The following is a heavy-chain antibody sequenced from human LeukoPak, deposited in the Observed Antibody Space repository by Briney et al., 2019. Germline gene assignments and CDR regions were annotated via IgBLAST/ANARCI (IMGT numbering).Heavy chain of an antibody. J-gene: IGHJ4*02. Sequence: SETLSLTCSVSGGSIRSSSYYWGWIRQPPGKGLEWIGSIYYSGSTYYNASLKSRGTISVDTSKNQFSLKLNSVTAADTAVYFCARQVVAVAGTGYFDYWGQGTLVTVSS. V-gene: IGHV4-39*01. CDR3: ARQVVAVAGTGYFDY. CDR2: IYYSGST. CDR1: GGSIRSSSYY. D-gene: IGHD6-19*01.